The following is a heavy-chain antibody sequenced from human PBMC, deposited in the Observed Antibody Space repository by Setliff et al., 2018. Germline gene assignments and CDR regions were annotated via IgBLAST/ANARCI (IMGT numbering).Heavy chain of an antibody. J-gene: IGHJ4*02. CDR1: GFAFSSYS. CDR3: ARVRSSLTMAGSTDF. Sequence: PGGSLRLSCAASGFAFSSYSMNWVRQAPGKGLEWVSSISSNPLYMYYADSVKGRFTISRDNAKNSLYLQINSLRIEDTALYYCARVRSSLTMAGSTDFWGQGTRVTVSS. V-gene: IGHV3-21*01. CDR2: ISSNPLYM. D-gene: IGHD6-19*01.